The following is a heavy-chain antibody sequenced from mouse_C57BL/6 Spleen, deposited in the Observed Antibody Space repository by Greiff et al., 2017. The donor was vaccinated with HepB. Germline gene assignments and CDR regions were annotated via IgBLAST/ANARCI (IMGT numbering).Heavy chain of an antibody. J-gene: IGHJ1*03. CDR3: ARSGNYWYFDV. D-gene: IGHD2-1*01. CDR2: IRNKANGYTT. V-gene: IGHV7-3*01. CDR1: GFTFTDYY. Sequence: EVQRVESGGGLVQPGGSLSLSCAASGFTFTDYYMSWVRQPPGKALEWLGFIRNKANGYTTEYSASVKGRFTISRDNSQSILYLQMNALRAEDSATYYCARSGNYWYFDVWGTGTTVTVSS.